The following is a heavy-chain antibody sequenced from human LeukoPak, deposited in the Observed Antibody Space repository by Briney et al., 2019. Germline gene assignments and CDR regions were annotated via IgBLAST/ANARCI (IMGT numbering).Heavy chain of an antibody. V-gene: IGHV4-59*08. CDR1: GGSISSYY. Sequence: SETLSLTCAVSGGSISSYYWSWIRQPPGKGLEWIGYIYYSGSTNYNPSLKSRVTISVDTSKNQFSLKLSSVTAADTAVYYCARHVEYYYDSSGYYDRGYFQHWGQGTPVTVSS. D-gene: IGHD3-22*01. CDR2: IYYSGST. CDR3: ARHVEYYYDSSGYYDRGYFQH. J-gene: IGHJ1*01.